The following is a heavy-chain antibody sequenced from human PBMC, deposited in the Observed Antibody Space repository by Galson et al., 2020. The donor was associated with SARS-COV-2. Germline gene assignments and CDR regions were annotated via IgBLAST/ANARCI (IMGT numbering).Heavy chain of an antibody. J-gene: IGHJ4*02. CDR2: ISYDGSNK. V-gene: IGHV3-30*04. Sequence: GGSLRLSCAASGFTFSSYAMHWVRQAPGKGLEWVAVISYDGSNKYYADSVKGRFTISRDNSKNTLYLQMNSLRAEDTAVYYCARPRYYVTYYFDYWGQGTLVTVSS. CDR1: GFTFSSYA. CDR3: ARPRYYVTYYFDY. D-gene: IGHD3-10*02.